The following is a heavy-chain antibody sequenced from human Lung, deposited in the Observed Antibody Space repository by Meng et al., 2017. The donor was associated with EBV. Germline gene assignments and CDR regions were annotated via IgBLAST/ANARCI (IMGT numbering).Heavy chain of an antibody. CDR1: GGSVDSGAYY. Sequence: QGQLQESGPGLVKPYKTRFLPCTVAGGSVDSGAYYWSWIRQRPGKGLEWIGYIYYSGSTFYTPSLKSRATLSVDTSKNQFSLKLNSVTAADTAVYYCARLRLVWMFDYWGQGALVTVSS. CDR3: ARLRLVWMFDY. V-gene: IGHV4-31*03. CDR2: IYYSGST. D-gene: IGHD6-19*01. J-gene: IGHJ4*02.